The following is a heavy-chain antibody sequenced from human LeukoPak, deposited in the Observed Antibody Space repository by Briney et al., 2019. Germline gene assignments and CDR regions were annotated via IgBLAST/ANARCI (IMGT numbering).Heavy chain of an antibody. CDR1: GFTFSSYA. V-gene: IGHV3-30*14. J-gene: IGHJ6*02. CDR2: ISYDGSNK. CDR3: ARDLRRCGYYYGMDV. D-gene: IGHD4-17*01. Sequence: GGSLRLSCAASGFTFSSYAMHWVRQAPGKGLEWVAVISYDGSNKYYADSVKGRFTISRDNSKNTLYLQMNSLRAEDTAVYYCARDLRRCGYYYGMDVWGQGTTVTVSS.